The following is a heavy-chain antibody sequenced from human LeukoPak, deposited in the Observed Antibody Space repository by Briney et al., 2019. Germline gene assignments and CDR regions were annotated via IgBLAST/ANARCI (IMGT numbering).Heavy chain of an antibody. V-gene: IGHV3-48*01. D-gene: IGHD3-22*01. J-gene: IGHJ3*02. CDR3: ARDFIAGGYADVEAFDI. CDR1: GFSFGSYA. CDR2: ISSSSSTI. Sequence: GGSLRLSCAASGFSFGSYALSWVRQAPGKGLEWVSYISSSSSTIYYADSVKGRFTISRDNAKNSLYLQMNSLRAEDTAVYYCARDFIAGGYADVEAFDIWGQGTMVTVSS.